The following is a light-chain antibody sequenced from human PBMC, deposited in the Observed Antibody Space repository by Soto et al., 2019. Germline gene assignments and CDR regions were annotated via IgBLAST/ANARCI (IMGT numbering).Light chain of an antibody. Sequence: IVLTQSPATLSLSPGETATLSCRASHSIRRYLAWYQQKPGQAPRLLIYDASIRATVIPARFRGGGSETDFTLTITSLSPEDFAIYYCQQRGTWPRVTFGGGTKVEIK. V-gene: IGKV3-11*01. CDR1: HSIRRY. J-gene: IGKJ4*01. CDR2: DAS. CDR3: QQRGTWPRVT.